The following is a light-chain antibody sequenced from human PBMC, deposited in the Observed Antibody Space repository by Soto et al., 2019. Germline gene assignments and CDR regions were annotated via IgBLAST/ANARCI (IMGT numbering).Light chain of an antibody. J-gene: IGKJ2*01. CDR3: QQYGSSQST. CDR1: QSVSSSY. V-gene: IGKV3-20*01. CDR2: GAS. Sequence: EIVLTQSPGTLSLSPGERATLSCRASQSVSSSYLAWYQQKPGQAPSLLIYGASSRATGIPDRFSGSGSGTDFPLTISRLEPEAFAVYYCQQYGSSQSTFGQGTKLEIK.